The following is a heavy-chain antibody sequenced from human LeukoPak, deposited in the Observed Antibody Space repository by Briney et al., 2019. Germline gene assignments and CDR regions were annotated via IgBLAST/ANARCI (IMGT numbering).Heavy chain of an antibody. J-gene: IGHJ4*02. Sequence: SETLSLTRVVSGGSLSTHHWSWIRQSPGRGLEWIGYISDSGSTNYNPSLKSRVTISVDTSKNQFSLMLSSVTAADTAVYYCARGYDSSAYYPFNYWGQGTLVTVSS. CDR2: ISDSGST. D-gene: IGHD3-22*01. CDR1: GGSLSTHH. CDR3: ARGYDSSAYYPFNY. V-gene: IGHV4-59*11.